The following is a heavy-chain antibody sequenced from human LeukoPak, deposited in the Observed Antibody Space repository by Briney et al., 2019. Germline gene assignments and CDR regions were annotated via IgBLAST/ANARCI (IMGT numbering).Heavy chain of an antibody. V-gene: IGHV3-53*01. J-gene: IGHJ3*02. Sequence: GGSLRLSCAASGFTVSSNYISWVRQAPGKGLEWVSVIYSGGSTYYADSVKGRFTISRDNSKNTLYLQMNSLRAEDTAVYYCASSTTVVIIDAFDIWGQGTMVTVSS. CDR1: GFTVSSNY. D-gene: IGHD4-23*01. CDR3: ASSTTVVIIDAFDI. CDR2: IYSGGST.